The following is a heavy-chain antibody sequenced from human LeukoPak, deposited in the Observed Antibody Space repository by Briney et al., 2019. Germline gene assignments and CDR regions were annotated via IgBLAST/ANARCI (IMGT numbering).Heavy chain of an antibody. CDR1: GYTFTSYD. CDR3: ARGRYYDFWSGYLDYYYYYMDV. D-gene: IGHD3-3*01. J-gene: IGHJ6*03. Sequence: ASVKVSCKASGYTFTSYDINWVRQATGQGLEWMGWMNPNSGNTGYAQKFQGRVTMTRNTSISTAYMELSSLRSEDTAVYYCARGRYYDFWSGYLDYYYYYMDVWGKGITVTVSS. CDR2: MNPNSGNT. V-gene: IGHV1-8*01.